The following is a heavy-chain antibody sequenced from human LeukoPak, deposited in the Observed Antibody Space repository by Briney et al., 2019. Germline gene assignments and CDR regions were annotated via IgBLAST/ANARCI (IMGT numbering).Heavy chain of an antibody. CDR1: GGSFSGYY. V-gene: IGHV4-34*01. CDR3: TIRAVVGHYYYYMDV. D-gene: IGHD1-26*01. Sequence: PSETLSLTCAVYGGSFSGYYWSRIRQPPGKGLEWIGEINHSGSTNYNPSLKSRVTISVDTSKNQFSLKLSSVTAADTAVYYATIRAVVGHYYYYMDVWGKGTTVTVSS. J-gene: IGHJ6*03. CDR2: INHSGST.